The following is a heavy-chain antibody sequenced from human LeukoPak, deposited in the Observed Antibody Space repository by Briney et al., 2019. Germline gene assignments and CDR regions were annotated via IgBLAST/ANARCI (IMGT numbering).Heavy chain of an antibody. Sequence: SETLSLTCAVYGGYFSGYYWSWIRQPPGKGLEWIGEINHSGSTNYNPSLKSRVTISVDTSKNQFSLKLSSVTAADTAVYYCARDIIAAAGTLGYWGQGTLVTVSS. CDR1: GGYFSGYY. D-gene: IGHD6-13*01. CDR3: ARDIIAAAGTLGY. CDR2: INHSGST. J-gene: IGHJ4*02. V-gene: IGHV4-34*01.